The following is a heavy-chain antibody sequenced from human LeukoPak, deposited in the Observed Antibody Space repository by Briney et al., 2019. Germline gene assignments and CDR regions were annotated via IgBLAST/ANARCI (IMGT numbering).Heavy chain of an antibody. CDR2: ISAYNGNT. V-gene: IGHV1-18*01. D-gene: IGHD6-6*01. Sequence: ASVKVSCEASGYTFTSYGISWVRQAPGQGLEWMGWISAYNGNTNYAQKLQGRVTMTTDTSTSTAYMELRSLRSDDTAVYYCARLYYSSSPEYYYYYYYMDVWGKGTTVTVSS. CDR1: GYTFTSYG. CDR3: ARLYYSSSPEYYYYYYYMDV. J-gene: IGHJ6*03.